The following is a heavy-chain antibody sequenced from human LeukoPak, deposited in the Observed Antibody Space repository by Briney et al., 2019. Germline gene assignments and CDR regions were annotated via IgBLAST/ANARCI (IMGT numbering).Heavy chain of an antibody. CDR1: GFTFRSYE. CDR2: ISSSGTTI. J-gene: IGHJ6*02. D-gene: IGHD6-13*01. Sequence: GGSLRLSCAASGFTFRSYEMNWVRQAPGKGLEWVSYISSSGTTIYYADSVKGRFTISRDNAKNSLYLQMNSLRAEDTAVYYCAREGYSRASYYYYGMDVWGQGTTVTVSS. V-gene: IGHV3-48*03. CDR3: AREGYSRASYYYYGMDV.